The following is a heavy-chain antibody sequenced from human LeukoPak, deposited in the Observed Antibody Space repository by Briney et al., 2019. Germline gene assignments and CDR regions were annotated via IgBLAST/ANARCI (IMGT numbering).Heavy chain of an antibody. V-gene: IGHV3-21*01. CDR2: ISGSGSYI. Sequence: PGGSLRLSCAASGFTVSDYSMSWVRQAPGKGLEWVSAISGSGSYIYYADSVKGQFTISRDNAKNSLYLQMNSLRAEDTAVYYCARVSCSGGSCYLGHFDYWGQGTLVTVSS. D-gene: IGHD2-15*01. J-gene: IGHJ4*02. CDR1: GFTVSDYS. CDR3: ARVSCSGGSCYLGHFDY.